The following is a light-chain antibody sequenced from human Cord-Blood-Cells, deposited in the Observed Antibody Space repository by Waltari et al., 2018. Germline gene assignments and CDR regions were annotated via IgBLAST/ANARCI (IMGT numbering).Light chain of an antibody. CDR1: QDISNY. Sequence: DIQMTQSPSSLSASVGDRVTITCQASQDISNYLNWYQPKPGKAPKLLIYDASNLETGVPSRFSGSGSGTDFTFTISSLQPEDIATYYCQQYDNPLLTFGGGTKVEIK. CDR3: QQYDNPLLT. V-gene: IGKV1-33*01. J-gene: IGKJ4*01. CDR2: DAS.